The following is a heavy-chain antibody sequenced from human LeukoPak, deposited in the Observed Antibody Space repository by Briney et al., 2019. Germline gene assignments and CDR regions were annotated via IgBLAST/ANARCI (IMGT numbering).Heavy chain of an antibody. CDR1: GGSFSNHF. Sequence: SETLSLTCSVSGGSFSNHFWSWVRQPAGKGLEWIGRIYPSGNTNYNPSLKSRVTMSVDTSKNQFSLKLTSVTAADTAVYFCARGPDYSDYYYSYYMDVWGKGTTVTVSS. CDR3: ARGPDYSDYYYSYYMDV. D-gene: IGHD4-11*01. V-gene: IGHV4-4*07. J-gene: IGHJ6*03. CDR2: IYPSGNT.